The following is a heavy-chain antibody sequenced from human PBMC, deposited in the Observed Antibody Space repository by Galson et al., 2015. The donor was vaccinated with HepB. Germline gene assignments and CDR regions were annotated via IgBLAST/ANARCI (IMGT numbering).Heavy chain of an antibody. J-gene: IGHJ4*02. CDR1: GFTFSSYA. CDR3: ARGKGTSSYSPVDY. V-gene: IGHV3-64*02. CDR2: ISSNGDNT. D-gene: IGHD2-2*02. Sequence: SLRLSCAASGFTFSSYAMHWVRQAPGKGLEYVSTISSNGDNTYYADSVKGRFTISRDNSKNTLYLQMGSLRAEDMAVYYCARGKGTSSYSPVDYWGQGTLVTVSS.